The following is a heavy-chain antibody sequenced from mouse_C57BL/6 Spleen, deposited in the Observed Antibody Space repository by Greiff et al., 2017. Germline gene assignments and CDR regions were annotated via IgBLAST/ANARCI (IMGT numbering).Heavy chain of an antibody. V-gene: IGHV3-6*01. CDR3: ARDWDVYYFDY. D-gene: IGHD4-1*01. CDR1: GYSITSGYY. CDR2: ISYDGSN. Sequence: EVQLVESGPGLVKPSQSLSLTCSVTGYSITSGYYWNWIRQFPGNKLEWMGYISYDGSNNYNPSLKNRISITRDTSKNQFFLKLNSVTTEDTATYYCARDWDVYYFDYWGQGTTLTVSS. J-gene: IGHJ2*01.